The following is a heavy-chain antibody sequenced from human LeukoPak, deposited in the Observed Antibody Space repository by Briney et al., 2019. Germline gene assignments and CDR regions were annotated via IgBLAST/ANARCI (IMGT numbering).Heavy chain of an antibody. CDR1: GFTFSSYS. CDR3: ARIDGDYVPLDY. D-gene: IGHD4-17*01. Sequence: GGSLRLSCTASGFTFSSYSMNWVRQAPGKGLEWVSYMSSNSGTINYADSVKGRFTISRDNGKNALYLQMDSLRVEDTAVYYCARIDGDYVPLDYWGQGTLVTVSS. J-gene: IGHJ4*02. CDR2: MSSNSGTI. V-gene: IGHV3-48*01.